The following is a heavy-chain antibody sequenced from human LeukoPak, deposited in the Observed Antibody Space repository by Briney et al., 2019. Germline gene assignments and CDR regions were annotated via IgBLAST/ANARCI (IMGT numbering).Heavy chain of an antibody. Sequence: PSETLSLTCAVYGGSFSGYYWSWIRQPAGKGLEWIGRIYTSGSTNYNPSLKSRVTISVDTSKNQFSLKLSSVTAADTAVYYCAREGGPEQYYYEQVDYWGQGTLVTVSS. CDR2: IYTSGST. CDR1: GGSFSGYY. J-gene: IGHJ4*02. V-gene: IGHV4-4*07. CDR3: AREGGPEQYYYEQVDY. D-gene: IGHD3-22*01.